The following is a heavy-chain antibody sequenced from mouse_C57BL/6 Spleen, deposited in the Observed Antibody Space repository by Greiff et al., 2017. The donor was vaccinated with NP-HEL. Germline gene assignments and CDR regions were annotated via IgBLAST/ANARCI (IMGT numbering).Heavy chain of an antibody. CDR2: IDPSDSYT. CDR1: GYTFTSYW. J-gene: IGHJ4*01. D-gene: IGHD2-5*01. Sequence: QVQLQQPGAELVKPGASVKLSCKASGYTFTSYWMQWVKQRPGQGLEWIGEIDPSDSYTNYNQKFKGKATLTVDTSSSTAYMQHSSLTSEDSAVYYCATSYYSNYEGEYYAMDYWGQGTSVTVSS. CDR3: ATSYYSNYEGEYYAMDY. V-gene: IGHV1-50*01.